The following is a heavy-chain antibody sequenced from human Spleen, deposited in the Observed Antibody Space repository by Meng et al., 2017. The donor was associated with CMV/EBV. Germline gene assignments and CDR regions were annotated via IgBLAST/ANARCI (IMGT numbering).Heavy chain of an antibody. J-gene: IGHJ6*02. V-gene: IGHV3-74*01. CDR2: INSDGSST. CDR1: GFTFSNYW. CDR3: AKVLGDYVYYFYYGMDV. D-gene: IGHD4-17*01. Sequence: GESLKISCAASGFTFSNYWMHWVRQAPGKGLVWVSRINSDGSSTSYADSVKGRFTISRDNSKNTVYLQMISLRAEDTAVYYCAKVLGDYVYYFYYGMDVWGPGTTVTVSS.